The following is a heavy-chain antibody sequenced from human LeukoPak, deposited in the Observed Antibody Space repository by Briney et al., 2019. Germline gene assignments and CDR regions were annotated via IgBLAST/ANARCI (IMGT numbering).Heavy chain of an antibody. V-gene: IGHV4-4*02. CDR2: IYYSGST. CDR3: ARGGEDYYYYYYMDV. CDR1: GGSISSSNW. J-gene: IGHJ6*03. D-gene: IGHD5-12*01. Sequence: SGTLSLTCAVSGGSISSSNWWSWIRQPPGKGLEWIGYIYYSGSTNYNPSLKSRVTISVDTSKNQFSLKLSSVTAADTAVYYCARGGEDYYYYYYMDVWGKGTTVTVSS.